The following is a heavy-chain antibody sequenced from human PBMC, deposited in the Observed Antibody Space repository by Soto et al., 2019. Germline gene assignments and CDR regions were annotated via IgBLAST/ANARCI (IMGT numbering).Heavy chain of an antibody. J-gene: IGHJ5*02. V-gene: IGHV3-21*01. CDR3: ARGSSRDGYNSWFDP. CDR2: ISSSSSYI. D-gene: IGHD5-12*01. Sequence: LRLSCAASGFTFSSYSMNWVRQAPGKGLEWVSSISSSSSYIYYADSVKGRFTISRDNAKNSLYLQMNSLRAEDTAVYYCARGSSRDGYNSWFDPWGQGTLVTVSS. CDR1: GFTFSSYS.